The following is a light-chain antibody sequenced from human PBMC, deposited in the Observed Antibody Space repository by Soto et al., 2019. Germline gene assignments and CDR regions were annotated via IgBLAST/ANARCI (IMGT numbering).Light chain of an antibody. CDR2: GAS. Sequence: EIVMTQSPATLSVSPGERATLSCRASQSVSSNLAWYQQKPGQAPRLLIYGASTRATGIPARCSGSGSGTEFTLTISSLQSEDFAVYYCQQYNNWPPHTFGQGTKLEIK. V-gene: IGKV3-15*01. CDR1: QSVSSN. CDR3: QQYNNWPPHT. J-gene: IGKJ2*01.